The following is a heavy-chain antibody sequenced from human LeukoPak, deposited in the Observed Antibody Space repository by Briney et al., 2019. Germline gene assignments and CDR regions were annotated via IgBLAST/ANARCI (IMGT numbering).Heavy chain of an antibody. CDR2: IKPDGSES. CDR3: ARDLTMIVPGAFDI. J-gene: IGHJ3*02. D-gene: IGHD3-22*01. V-gene: IGHV3-7*01. Sequence: GGSLRLSCAISGFTFSRYWMTWVRQAPGKGLECVAIIKPDGSESYYGDSVKGRFTISRDDAKDSLYLQMKSLRAEDTAVYYCARDLTMIVPGAFDIWGHGTTVIVSS. CDR1: GFTFSRYW.